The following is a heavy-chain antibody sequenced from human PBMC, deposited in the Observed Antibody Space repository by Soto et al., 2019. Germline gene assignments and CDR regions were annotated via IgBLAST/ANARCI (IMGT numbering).Heavy chain of an antibody. D-gene: IGHD6-19*01. CDR3: AREKWGSGSRWLDP. CDR2: INVGNGNT. J-gene: IGHJ5*02. CDR1: GYTYISYS. Sequence: ASVKVSCKASGYTYISYSMHWVRQAPGQRLEWMGWINVGNGNTKYSQNFQGRVTINQDTSASTAYMELSSLTSEDTAVYYCAREKWGSGSRWLDPWGQGTLVTVFS. V-gene: IGHV1-3*01.